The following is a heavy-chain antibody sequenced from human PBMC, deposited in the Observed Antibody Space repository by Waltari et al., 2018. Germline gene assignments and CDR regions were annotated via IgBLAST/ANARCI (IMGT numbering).Heavy chain of an antibody. CDR1: GDSISTSTFY. D-gene: IGHD3-3*01. J-gene: IGHJ4*02. Sequence: QAQLQELGPGQVKPSETLSFRCAVSGDSISTSTFYWGWVRQPPGKGLEWGGSVYYNGYKFYNPSLKSRLTLSMDTSNNHFSLSLTSVTAADTAVYYCVRQRSADFWSGYFDLWGQGTLVTVSS. V-gene: IGHV4-39*01. CDR3: VRQRSADFWSGYFDL. CDR2: VYYNGYK.